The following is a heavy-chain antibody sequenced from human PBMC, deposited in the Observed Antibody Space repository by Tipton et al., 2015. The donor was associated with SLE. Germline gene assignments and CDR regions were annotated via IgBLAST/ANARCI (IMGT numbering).Heavy chain of an antibody. Sequence: TLSLTCTVSGGSLSSSSYYWGWIRQPPGKGLEWIAYIHYSGSTNYSPSLKSRVTISVDTSKNQFSLKLSSVTAADTAVYYCARDNYGSGYFDLWGRGTLVTVSS. CDR1: GGSLSSSSYY. D-gene: IGHD3-10*01. V-gene: IGHV4-61*05. CDR3: ARDNYGSGYFDL. CDR2: IHYSGST. J-gene: IGHJ2*01.